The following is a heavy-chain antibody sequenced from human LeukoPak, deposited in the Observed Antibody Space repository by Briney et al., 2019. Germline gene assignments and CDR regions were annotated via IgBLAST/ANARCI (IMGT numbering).Heavy chain of an antibody. D-gene: IGHD4-17*01. Sequence: RGSLRLSCAASGFIVSSNYMSWVRQAPGKGLEWVSAIYSGGSTYYADSVKGRFTISRHNSKNTLYLQMNSLRAEDTAVYYCARAHDYGDYVLDSRGQGTLVSVSS. J-gene: IGHJ4*02. CDR1: GFIVSSNY. CDR3: ARAHDYGDYVLDS. CDR2: IYSGGST. V-gene: IGHV3-53*04.